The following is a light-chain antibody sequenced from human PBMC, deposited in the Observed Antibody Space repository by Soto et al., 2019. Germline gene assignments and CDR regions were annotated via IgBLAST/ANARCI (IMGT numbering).Light chain of an antibody. J-gene: IGLJ2*01. V-gene: IGLV1-40*01. Sequence: QSVLTQPPSVSGAPGQRVTISCTGSSTNIGAPYDVNWYQQLPGTAPKLLIYDNNNRPSGVPDRFSGSNSGTSASLAITGLKAEDEADYDCQSYDNCLSGHVVFGGGTKVTVL. CDR3: QSYDNCLSGHVV. CDR1: STNIGAPYD. CDR2: DNN.